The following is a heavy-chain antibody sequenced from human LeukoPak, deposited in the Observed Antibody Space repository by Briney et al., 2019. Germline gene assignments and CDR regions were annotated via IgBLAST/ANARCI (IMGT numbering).Heavy chain of an antibody. CDR2: INPNNGET. Sequence: ASVKVSCEASGHIFDGYYIHWLRRAPGQGFEWMGWINPNNGETIYAQNFRGRVTMTRDPPITTVHMELNRLTSDDTAMYYCAGATIQTVAMVYPWGQGALVTVSS. J-gene: IGHJ5*02. V-gene: IGHV1-2*02. CDR1: GHIFDGYY. CDR3: AGATIQTVAMVYP. D-gene: IGHD4/OR15-4a*01.